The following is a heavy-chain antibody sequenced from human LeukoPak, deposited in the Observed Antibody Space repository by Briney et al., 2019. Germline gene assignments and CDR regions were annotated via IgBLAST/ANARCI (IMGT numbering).Heavy chain of an antibody. D-gene: IGHD3-10*01. V-gene: IGHV3-30-3*01. CDR3: AKDGLWFGAYWGY. CDR1: GFTFSSYA. CDR2: ISYDGSNK. Sequence: PGRSLRLSCAASGFTFSSYAMHWVRQAPGKGLEWVAVISYDGSNKYYADSVKGRFTISRDNAKNSVYLQMNSLRAEDTAVYYCAKDGLWFGAYWGYWGQGTLVTVSS. J-gene: IGHJ4*02.